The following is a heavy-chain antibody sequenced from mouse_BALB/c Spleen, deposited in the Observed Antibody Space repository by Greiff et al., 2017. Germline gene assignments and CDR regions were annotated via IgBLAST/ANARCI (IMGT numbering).Heavy chain of an antibody. J-gene: IGHJ3*01. CDR3: ARDGGYPAWFAY. CDR2: ISNLAYSI. CDR1: GFTFSDYG. V-gene: IGHV5-15*02. Sequence: EVQGVESGGGLVQPGGSRKLSCAASGFTFSDYGMAWVRQAPGKGPEWVAFISNLAYSIYYADTVTGRFTISRENAKNTLYLEMSSLRSEDTAMYYCARDGGYPAWFAYWGQGTLVTVSA.